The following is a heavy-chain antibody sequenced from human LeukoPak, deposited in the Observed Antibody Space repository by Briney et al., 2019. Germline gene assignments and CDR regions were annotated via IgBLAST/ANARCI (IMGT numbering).Heavy chain of an antibody. J-gene: IGHJ6*03. Sequence: ASVKVSCKASEYTFTGYYMHWVRQAPGQGLEWMGRINPNNGGAKYAQKFQGRVSMTRNTSISTAYMELSSLRSEDTAVYYCARGVAGYSSSWSSYYYYYMDVWGKGTTVTVSS. D-gene: IGHD6-13*01. CDR1: EYTFTGYY. V-gene: IGHV1-2*06. CDR3: ARGVAGYSSSWSSYYYYYMDV. CDR2: INPNNGGA.